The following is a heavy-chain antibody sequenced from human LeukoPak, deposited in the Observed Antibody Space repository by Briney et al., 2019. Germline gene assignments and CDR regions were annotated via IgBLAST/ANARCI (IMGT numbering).Heavy chain of an antibody. J-gene: IGHJ4*02. D-gene: IGHD2-15*01. Sequence: SETPSLTCTVSGGSISSYYWSWIRQPPGKGLEWIGYIYYSGSTNYNPSLKSRVTISVDTSKNQFSLKLSSVTAADTAVYYCARSYCSGGSCYYYFDYWGQGTLVTVSS. CDR1: GGSISSYY. CDR2: IYYSGST. V-gene: IGHV4-59*08. CDR3: ARSYCSGGSCYYYFDY.